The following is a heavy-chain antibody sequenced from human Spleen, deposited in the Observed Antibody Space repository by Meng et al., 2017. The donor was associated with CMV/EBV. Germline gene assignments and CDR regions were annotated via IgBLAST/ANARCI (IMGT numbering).Heavy chain of an antibody. J-gene: IGHJ6*02. Sequence: SETLSLTCAVYGGSFSGYYWSWIRQPPGKGLEWIGEINHSGSTNYNPSLKSRVTISVDTSKNQFSLKLNSVTAADTAVYYCARYLSTDFYGIDVWGQGTTVTVSS. CDR1: GGSFSGYY. CDR3: ARYLSTDFYGIDV. V-gene: IGHV4-34*01. CDR2: INHSGST.